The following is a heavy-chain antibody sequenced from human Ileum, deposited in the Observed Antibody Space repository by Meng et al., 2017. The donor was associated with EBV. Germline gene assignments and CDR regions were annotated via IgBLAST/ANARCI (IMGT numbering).Heavy chain of an antibody. D-gene: IGHD3-22*01. V-gene: IGHV4-28*01. CDR1: GDSRSSTNW. Sequence: QAQLKESGTCVVKPSYPLSLTCAVSGDSRSSTNWWGWIRQPPGKGLEWIGYIYYSGSTSYNPSLKSRVTMSVDTSKNQFSLNLNSVTAVDTAVYYCARNVPGTSAYYDWGQGTLVTVSS. J-gene: IGHJ4*02. CDR3: ARNVPGTSAYYD. CDR2: IYYSGST.